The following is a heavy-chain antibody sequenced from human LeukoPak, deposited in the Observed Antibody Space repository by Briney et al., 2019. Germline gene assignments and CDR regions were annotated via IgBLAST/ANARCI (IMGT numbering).Heavy chain of an antibody. D-gene: IGHD6-13*01. Sequence: SETLSLTCTVSGASISSYYWNWIRQPPGKGLEWIGYIYYSGSTNYNPSLKSRVTISVDTSKKQFSLKLSSVTAADTAVYYCASGYISSWSIYYFDYWGQGTLVTVSS. V-gene: IGHV4-59*08. J-gene: IGHJ4*02. CDR3: ASGYISSWSIYYFDY. CDR2: IYYSGST. CDR1: GASISSYY.